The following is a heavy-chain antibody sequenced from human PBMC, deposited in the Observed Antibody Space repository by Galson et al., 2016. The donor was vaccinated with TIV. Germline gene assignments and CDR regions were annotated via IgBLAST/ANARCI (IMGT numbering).Heavy chain of an antibody. V-gene: IGHV3-30*04. CDR1: GFTFGSYD. D-gene: IGHD3-22*01. CDR2: ISYDGSEK. J-gene: IGHJ3*02. Sequence: SLRLSCAATGFTFGSYDMHWVRQAPGKGLEWVTIISYDGSEKYYADSAKGRFTIFRDNSKNTLYVQMNSLRVEDTAVYYCARVYESYAFDIWGQGTMVTVSS. CDR3: ARVYESYAFDI.